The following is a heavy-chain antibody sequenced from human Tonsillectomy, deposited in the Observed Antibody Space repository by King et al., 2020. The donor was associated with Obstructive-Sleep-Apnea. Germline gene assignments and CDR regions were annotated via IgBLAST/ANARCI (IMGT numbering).Heavy chain of an antibody. J-gene: IGHJ3*02. D-gene: IGHD3-3*01. V-gene: IGHV4-59*01. Sequence: VQLQESGPGLVKPAETLSLTCTVSGDSISTYCWNWIRQPPGKGLEWIGYIYYSGTTNYNSSLKSRVTISVDTSKNQFSLKLTSVTAADTAGYYCARGEGFRDAFDIWGQGTMVTVSS. CDR1: GDSISTYC. CDR2: IYYSGTT. CDR3: ARGEGFRDAFDI.